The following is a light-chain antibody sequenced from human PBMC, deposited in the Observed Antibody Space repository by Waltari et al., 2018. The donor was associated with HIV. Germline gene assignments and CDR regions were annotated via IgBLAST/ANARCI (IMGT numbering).Light chain of an antibody. J-gene: IGLJ2*01. CDR2: DVT. V-gene: IGLV2-11*01. CDR3: SSYAGTYVV. CDR1: RSDVGGYNY. Sequence: QSALTQPRSVSGSPGQSVPISCTGTRSDVGGYNYVSWYHQYPGKTPKVIIFDVTERPSGVPDRFSGSKSGNTASLTISGLQADDEADYYCSSYAGTYVVFGGGTKLTVL.